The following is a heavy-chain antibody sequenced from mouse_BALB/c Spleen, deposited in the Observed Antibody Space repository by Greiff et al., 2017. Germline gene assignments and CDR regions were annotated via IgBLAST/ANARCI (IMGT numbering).Heavy chain of an antibody. J-gene: IGHJ2*01. V-gene: IGHV5-12-1*01. Sequence: EVQLVESGGGLVKPGGSLKLSCAASGFAFSSYDMSWVRQTPEKRLEWVAYISSGGGSTYYPDTVKGRFTISRDNAKNTLYLQMSSLKSEDTAMYYCARHYYGSSYHYFDDWGQGTTLTVSS. CDR3: ARHYYGSSYHYFDD. D-gene: IGHD1-1*01. CDR1: GFAFSSYD. CDR2: ISSGGGST.